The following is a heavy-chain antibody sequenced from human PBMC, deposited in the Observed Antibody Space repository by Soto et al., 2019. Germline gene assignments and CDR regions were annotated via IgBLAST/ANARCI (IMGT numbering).Heavy chain of an antibody. V-gene: IGHV3-23*01. CDR2: ISGSGGSI. CDR1: GFTFRSYA. D-gene: IGHD6-19*01. CDR3: ASIAVAGTFYYYYGMDV. Sequence: GGSLRLSFAASGFTFRSYAMSWVRQAPGKGLEWASAISGSGGSIYYADSGKGRFTISRDNSKNTLYLQMNSLRAEDTAVYYCASIAVAGTFYYYYGMDVWGQGTTVTVSS. J-gene: IGHJ6*02.